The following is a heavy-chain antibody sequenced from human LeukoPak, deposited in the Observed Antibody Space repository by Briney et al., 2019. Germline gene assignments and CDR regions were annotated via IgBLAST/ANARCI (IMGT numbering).Heavy chain of an antibody. V-gene: IGHV3-9*01. CDR3: AKAPLGELSPFEY. CDR2: ISWNSGTI. Sequence: GGSLRLSCAASGFTFDDYAMHWVRQAPGKGLEWVSGISWNSGTIDYADSVKGRFTISRDNSKNTLYLQMNSLRAEDTAVYYCAKAPLGELSPFEYWGQGTLVTVSS. D-gene: IGHD3-16*02. J-gene: IGHJ4*02. CDR1: GFTFDDYA.